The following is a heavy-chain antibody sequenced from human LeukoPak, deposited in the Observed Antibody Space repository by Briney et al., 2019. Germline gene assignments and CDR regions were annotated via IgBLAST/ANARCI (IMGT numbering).Heavy chain of an antibody. CDR2: IKEDGTEK. Sequence: GGSLRLSCAASGFTCTNNWMTWVRQAPGKGLEWVANIKEDGTEKYYVDSVKGRFAISRDNPKNSVYLQMNSLRAEDTAVYYCARGKAVDYWGQGTLVTASS. V-gene: IGHV3-7*05. J-gene: IGHJ4*02. CDR1: GFTCTNNW. D-gene: IGHD6-25*01. CDR3: ARGKAVDY.